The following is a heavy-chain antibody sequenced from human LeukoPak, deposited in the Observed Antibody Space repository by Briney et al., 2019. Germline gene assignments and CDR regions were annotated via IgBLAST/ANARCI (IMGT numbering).Heavy chain of an antibody. J-gene: IGHJ3*02. D-gene: IGHD6-6*01. CDR3: ARGSVAARNDAFDI. CDR2: IYYSGST. Sequence: SETLSLTCTVSGGSISSYYWSWIRQPPGKGLEWIAYIYYSGSTNYNPSLKSRVTISVDTSKNQFSLKLSSVTAANAAVYYCARGSVAARNDAFDIWGQGTMVTVSS. CDR1: GGSISSYY. V-gene: IGHV4-59*01.